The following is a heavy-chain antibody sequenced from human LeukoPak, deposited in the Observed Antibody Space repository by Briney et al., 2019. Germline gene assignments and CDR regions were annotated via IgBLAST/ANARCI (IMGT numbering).Heavy chain of an antibody. CDR1: GDSITSYY. Sequence: SETLSLTCSVSGDSITSYYWSWIRQSPGKGLEWIGYVYRSGYAKYNPSLQSRVSTSINTSKNQFSLRLTSVTAADTAIYYCGRMFGDHVAPVDYWGQGTLVTVAS. D-gene: IGHD3-10*02. J-gene: IGHJ4*02. V-gene: IGHV4-59*01. CDR3: GRMFGDHVAPVDY. CDR2: VYRSGYA.